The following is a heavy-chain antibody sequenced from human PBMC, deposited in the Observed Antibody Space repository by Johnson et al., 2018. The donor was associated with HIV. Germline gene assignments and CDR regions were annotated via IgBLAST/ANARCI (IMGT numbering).Heavy chain of an antibody. V-gene: IGHV3-30*19. J-gene: IGHJ3*02. CDR3: AREHRYYYDSSGYYRGDAFAI. CDR2: ISYDGSNK. D-gene: IGHD3-22*01. Sequence: QVQLVESGGGVVQPGRSLRLSCETSGFTFSSYDMHWVRQAPGKGLEWVAVISYDGSNKYYADSVKGRFTISRDNSKNTLYLQMNSLRAEDTAVYYCAREHRYYYDSSGYYRGDAFAIWGQGTMVTVSS. CDR1: GFTFSSYD.